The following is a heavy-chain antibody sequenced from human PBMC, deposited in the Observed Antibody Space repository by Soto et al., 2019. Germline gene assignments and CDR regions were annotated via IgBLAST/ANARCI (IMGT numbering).Heavy chain of an antibody. Sequence: GGSLRLSCAASGFTFSSYAMSWVRQAPGKGLEWASAISGSGGSTYYADSVKGRFTISRDNSKNTLYLQMNSLRAEDTAVYYCARDHPGYCTNGVCPLDVWGQGTTVTVSS. D-gene: IGHD2-8*01. CDR2: ISGSGGST. V-gene: IGHV3-23*01. J-gene: IGHJ6*02. CDR1: GFTFSSYA. CDR3: ARDHPGYCTNGVCPLDV.